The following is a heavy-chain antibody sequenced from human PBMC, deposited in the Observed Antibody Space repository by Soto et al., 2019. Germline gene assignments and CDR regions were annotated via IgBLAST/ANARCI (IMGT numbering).Heavy chain of an antibody. J-gene: IGHJ4*02. CDR3: AREGGESSDGLYYFDA. CDR2: SYESGNT. V-gene: IGHV4-30-4*01. CDR1: GSSTSSDNY. D-gene: IGHD3-16*01. Sequence: TMSLTCTVSGSSTSSDNYWSWLRQPPGKGREWIGHSYESGNTDYNPSLKRRLAISIDTSKNQFTLKLSSVTAADTAVYFCAREGGESSDGLYYFDAWGQGSLVTVSS.